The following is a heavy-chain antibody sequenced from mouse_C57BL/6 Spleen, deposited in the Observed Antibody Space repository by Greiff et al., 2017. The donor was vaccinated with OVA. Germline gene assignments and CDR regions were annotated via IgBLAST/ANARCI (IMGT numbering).Heavy chain of an antibody. D-gene: IGHD1-1*01. V-gene: IGHV1-82*01. Sequence: VKVVESGPELVKPGASVKISCKASGYAFSSSWMNWVKQRPGKGLEWIGRIYPGDGDTNYNGKFKGKATLTADKSSSTAYMQLSSLTSEDSAVYFCARRDYGSRDAMDYWGQGTSVTVSS. CDR3: ARRDYGSRDAMDY. J-gene: IGHJ4*01. CDR2: IYPGDGDT. CDR1: GYAFSSSW.